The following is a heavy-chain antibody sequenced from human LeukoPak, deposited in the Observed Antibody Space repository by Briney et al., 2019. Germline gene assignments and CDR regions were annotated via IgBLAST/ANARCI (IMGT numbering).Heavy chain of an antibody. J-gene: IGHJ4*02. CDR2: ISTSSSYI. V-gene: IGHV3-21*01. CDR3: AIVKGIVAARHFDY. Sequence: PGGSLRLSCAASGFTFSNYNMNWVRQAPGKGLEWVSSISTSSSYIYYADSVKGRFTISRDNAKNSLYLQMNSLRAEDTAVYYCAIVKGIVAARHFDYWGQGTLVTVSS. CDR1: GFTFSNYN. D-gene: IGHD6-13*01.